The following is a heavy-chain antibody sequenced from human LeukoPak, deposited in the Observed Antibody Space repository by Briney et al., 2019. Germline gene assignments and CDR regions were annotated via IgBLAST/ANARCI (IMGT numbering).Heavy chain of an antibody. CDR3: ARRNSSGYYRVLDY. CDR1: GGSFSGYY. D-gene: IGHD3-22*01. V-gene: IGHV4-34*01. Sequence: PSETLSLTCAVYGGSFSGYYWSWIRQPPGKGLEWIGEINHRGSTNYNPSLKSRVTISVDTSKNQFSLKLSSVTAADTAVYYCARRNSSGYYRVLDYWGQGTLVTVSS. J-gene: IGHJ4*02. CDR2: INHRGST.